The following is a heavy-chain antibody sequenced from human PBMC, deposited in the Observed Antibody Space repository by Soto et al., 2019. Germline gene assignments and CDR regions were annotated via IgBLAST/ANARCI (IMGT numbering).Heavy chain of an antibody. V-gene: IGHV3-33*08. CDR1: GFTFSLYA. J-gene: IGHJ2*01. CDR2: IWYDGSNK. Sequence: PGGSLRLSCAASGFTFSLYAMSWVRQAPGKGLEWVAVIWYDGSNKYYADSVKGQFTISRDNSKNTLYLQMNSLRAEDTAVYYCARDLGRYSSFDWYFDLWGRGTLVTVSS. CDR3: ARDLGRYSSFDWYFDL. D-gene: IGHD6-13*01.